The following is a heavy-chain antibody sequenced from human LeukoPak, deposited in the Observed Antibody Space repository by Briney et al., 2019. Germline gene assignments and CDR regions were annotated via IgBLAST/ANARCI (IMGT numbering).Heavy chain of an antibody. Sequence: GGSLRLSCAASGFTFSNFWMSWVRQAPGKGLEWVAVISYDGSNKYYADSVKGRFAISRDNSKDTLYLQMNSLRAEDTAVYYCARGSELCVDIVATIVGCYYYGMDVWGQGTTVTVSS. D-gene: IGHD5-12*01. CDR2: ISYDGSNK. CDR1: GFTFSNFW. J-gene: IGHJ6*02. V-gene: IGHV3-30*09. CDR3: ARGSELCVDIVATIVGCYYYGMDV.